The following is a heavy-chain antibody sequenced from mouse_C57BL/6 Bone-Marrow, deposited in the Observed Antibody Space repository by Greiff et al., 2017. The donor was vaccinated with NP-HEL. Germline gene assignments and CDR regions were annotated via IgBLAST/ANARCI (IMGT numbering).Heavy chain of an antibody. D-gene: IGHD2-3*01. V-gene: IGHV14-1*01. CDR2: IDPEDGDT. J-gene: IGHJ3*01. CDR1: GFNIKDYY. Sequence: VQLKESGAELVRPGASVKLSCTASGFNIKDYYMHWVKQRPEQGLEWIGRIDPEDGDTEYAPKFQGKATMTAYTSSNTAYLQLSSLTSEDTAVYYCTTFDGPRGQGTLVTVSA. CDR3: TTFDGP.